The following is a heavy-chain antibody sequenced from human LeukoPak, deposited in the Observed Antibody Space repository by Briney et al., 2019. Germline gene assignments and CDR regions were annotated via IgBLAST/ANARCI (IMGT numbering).Heavy chain of an antibody. J-gene: IGHJ5*02. CDR2: IIPIFGTA. D-gene: IGHD2-2*01. CDR3: ARAEGNQLPNRFDP. CDR1: GGTLSSYA. Sequence: SVKVSCKASGGTLSSYAISWVRQAPGQGLEWMGGIIPIFGTANYAQKFQGRVTITTDESTSTAYMELSSLGSEDTAVYYCARAEGNQLPNRFDPWGQGTLVTVSS. V-gene: IGHV1-69*05.